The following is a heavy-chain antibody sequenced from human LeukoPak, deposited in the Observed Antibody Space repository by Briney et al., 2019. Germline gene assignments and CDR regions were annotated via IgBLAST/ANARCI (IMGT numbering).Heavy chain of an antibody. CDR2: INHSGSS. V-gene: IGHV4-34*01. CDR1: GVSFSGYY. CDR3: ARGRRFTMVRGVPFDY. Sequence: KASETLSLTCAVYGVSFSGYYWSWIRQPPGKGLERIGEINHSGSSNYNPSLKSRVTISVDTSKNQFSLKLSSVTAADTAVYYCARGRRFTMVRGVPFDYWGQGTLVTVSS. J-gene: IGHJ4*02. D-gene: IGHD3-10*01.